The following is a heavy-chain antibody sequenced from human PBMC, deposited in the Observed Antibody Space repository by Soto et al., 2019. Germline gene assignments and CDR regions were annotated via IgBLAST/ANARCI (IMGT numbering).Heavy chain of an antibody. CDR3: ARLGGYYQAFDS. V-gene: IGHV4-30-2*01. D-gene: IGHD3-22*01. Sequence: SETLSLTCAVSGCSISSGGYSWSWIRQPPGKGLEWIGYIYHSGSTYYNPSLKSRVTISVDRSKNQFSLKLDSVIAADTAVFYCARLGGYYQAFDSWGQGTLVTVSS. CDR2: IYHSGST. CDR1: GCSISSGGYS. J-gene: IGHJ4*02.